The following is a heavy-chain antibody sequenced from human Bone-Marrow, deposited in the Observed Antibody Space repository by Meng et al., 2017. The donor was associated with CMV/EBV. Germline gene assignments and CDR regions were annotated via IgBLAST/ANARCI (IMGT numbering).Heavy chain of an antibody. CDR1: GYTFTSYG. D-gene: IGHD3-3*01. CDR3: AASTYDFWSGPYYYGMDV. CDR2: ISAYNGNT. J-gene: IGHJ6*02. Sequence: ASVKVSCKASGYTFTSYGISWVRQAPGQGLEWMGWISAYNGNTNYAQKLQGRVTMTTDTSTSTAYMELSSLRSEDTAVYYCAASTYDFWSGPYYYGMDVWGQGTTVTVSS. V-gene: IGHV1-18*01.